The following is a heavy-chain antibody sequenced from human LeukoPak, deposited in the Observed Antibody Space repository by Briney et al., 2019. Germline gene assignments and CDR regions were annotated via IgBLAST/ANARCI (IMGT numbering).Heavy chain of an antibody. V-gene: IGHV1-8*01. Sequence: SVTVSYKASEYTFTRYDINWVRQATGQGLAGMGWMNPTSGNTGYAQNFNGRVTMTRNTSISKAYMELSSLRSEDTAVYYCARGLGNSWAHYYYSYCMDVWGKGTMVTVSS. CDR2: MNPTSGNT. D-gene: IGHD6-13*01. CDR1: EYTFTRYD. J-gene: IGHJ6*03. CDR3: ARGLGNSWAHYYYSYCMDV.